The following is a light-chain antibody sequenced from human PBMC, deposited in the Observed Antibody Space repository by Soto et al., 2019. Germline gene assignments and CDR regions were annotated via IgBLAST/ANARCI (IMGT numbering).Light chain of an antibody. CDR2: GAS. CDR1: QSVSSN. J-gene: IGKJ1*01. V-gene: IGKV3-15*01. Sequence: EIVMTQCPATLSVSPGERTTLSCRASQSVSSNLAWYQQKPGQAPRLLIYGASTRATGIPARFSGSGSGTEFTLTISSLQSEDFAVYYCQQYNNWPPMWTFGQGTKVDIK. CDR3: QQYNNWPPMWT.